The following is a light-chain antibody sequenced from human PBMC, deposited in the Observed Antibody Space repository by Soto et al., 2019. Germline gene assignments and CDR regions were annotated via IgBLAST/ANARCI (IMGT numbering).Light chain of an antibody. CDR2: DAS. CDR3: QQYNSYWT. Sequence: DIQMTQSPSTLSASVGDRVTITCRASQSISSWLAWDQQKPGKAPKLLIYDASSLESGVPSRFSGSGSATEFTLTISSLQPDDFATYYCQQYNSYWTFGQGTKVDIK. J-gene: IGKJ1*01. CDR1: QSISSW. V-gene: IGKV1-5*01.